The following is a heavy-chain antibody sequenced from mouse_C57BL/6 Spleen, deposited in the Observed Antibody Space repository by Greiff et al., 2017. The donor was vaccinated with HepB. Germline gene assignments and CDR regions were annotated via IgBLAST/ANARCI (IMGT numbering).Heavy chain of an antibody. CDR2: ISDGGSYT. J-gene: IGHJ1*03. CDR3: ARDYGSEGYFDV. D-gene: IGHD1-1*01. CDR1: GFTFSSYA. V-gene: IGHV5-4*01. Sequence: EVHLVESGGGLVKPGGSLKLSCAASGFTFSSYAMSWVRQTPEKRLEWVATISDGGSYTYYPDNVKGRFTISRDNAKNNLYLQMSHLKSEDTAMYYCARDYGSEGYFDVWGTGTTVTVSS.